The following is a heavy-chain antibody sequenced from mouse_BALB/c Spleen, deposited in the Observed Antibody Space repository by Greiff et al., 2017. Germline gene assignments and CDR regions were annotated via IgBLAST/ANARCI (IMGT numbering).Heavy chain of an antibody. CDR2: IWSGGST. V-gene: IGHV2-2*02. CDR1: GFSLTSYG. J-gene: IGHJ3*01. CDR3: ARSPTMITPFAY. Sequence: VKLVESGPGLVQPSQSLSITCTVSGFSLTSYGVHWVRQSPGKGLEWLGVIWSGGSTDYNAAFISRLSISKDNSKSQVFFKMNSLQANDTAIYYCARSPTMITPFAYWGQGTLVTVSA. D-gene: IGHD2-4*01.